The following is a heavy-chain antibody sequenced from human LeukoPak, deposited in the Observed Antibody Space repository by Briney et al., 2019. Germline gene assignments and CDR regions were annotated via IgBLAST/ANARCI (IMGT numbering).Heavy chain of an antibody. CDR2: IYHSGST. Sequence: PSETLSLTCAVSGGSISSSNWWSWVRQPPGKGLEWIGEIYHSGSTNYNPSLKSRVTISVDKSKNQFSLNLSSVTAADTAVYYSAVYCGGDCYSGVNNWFDPWGQGTLVTVSS. CDR1: GGSISSSNW. V-gene: IGHV4-4*02. D-gene: IGHD2-21*02. CDR3: AVYCGGDCYSGVNNWFDP. J-gene: IGHJ5*02.